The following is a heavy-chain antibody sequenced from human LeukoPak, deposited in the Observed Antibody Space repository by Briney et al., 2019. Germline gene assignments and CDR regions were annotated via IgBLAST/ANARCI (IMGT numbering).Heavy chain of an antibody. D-gene: IGHD6-6*01. CDR2: INPNSGGT. J-gene: IGHJ4*02. CDR1: GYTFTDYY. V-gene: IGHV1-2*02. CDR3: ARVSTGGYSSSAY. Sequence: ASVKVSCKASGYTFTDYYLHWVRQAPGQGLEWMGWINPNSGGTNYAPKFQGRVTMTRDTSISTAYMELSRLRSDDTAVYYCARVSTGGYSSSAYWGQGTLVTVSS.